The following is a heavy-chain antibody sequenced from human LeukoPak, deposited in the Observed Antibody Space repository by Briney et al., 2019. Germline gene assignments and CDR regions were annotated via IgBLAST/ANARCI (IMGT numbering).Heavy chain of an antibody. CDR1: GGSISSRSYY. Sequence: PSETLSLTCTVSGGSISSRSYYWGWIRQPPGKGLEWIGSIYHSGSTYQNPSLKSRVTISVDTSKNQFSLKLSSVTAADTAVYYCARDYGDYGNWFDPWGQGTLVTVSS. V-gene: IGHV4-39*07. J-gene: IGHJ5*02. CDR3: ARDYGDYGNWFDP. CDR2: IYHSGST. D-gene: IGHD4-17*01.